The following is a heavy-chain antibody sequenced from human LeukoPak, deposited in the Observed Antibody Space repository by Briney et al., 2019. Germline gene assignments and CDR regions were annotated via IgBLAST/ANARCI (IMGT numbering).Heavy chain of an antibody. D-gene: IGHD1-26*01. CDR2: IIPIFGTA. V-gene: IGHV1-69*05. J-gene: IGHJ4*02. CDR1: GGTFSSYA. Sequence: GASVKVPCKASGGTFSSYAISWVRQAPGQGLEWMGRIIPIFGTANYAQKFQGRVTITTDESTSTAYMELSSLRSEYTAVYYCAREWELHLFDYWGQGTLVTVSS. CDR3: AREWELHLFDY.